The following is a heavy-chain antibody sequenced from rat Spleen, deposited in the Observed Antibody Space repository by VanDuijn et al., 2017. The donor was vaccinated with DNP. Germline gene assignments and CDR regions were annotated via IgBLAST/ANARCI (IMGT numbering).Heavy chain of an antibody. Sequence: EVQLVESGGGLVQPGRSLKLSCAASGFTFSDYAMAWVRQAPKKGLEWVATISYDGSRTYYRDSVRGRFTISRDDAKSTLYLQMDSLRSEDTATYFCARDDYGSYGAMDPWGQGTSVTVSS. CDR3: ARDDYGSYGAMDP. CDR1: GFTFSDYA. V-gene: IGHV5-17*01. D-gene: IGHD1-3*01. J-gene: IGHJ4*01. CDR2: ISYDGSRT.